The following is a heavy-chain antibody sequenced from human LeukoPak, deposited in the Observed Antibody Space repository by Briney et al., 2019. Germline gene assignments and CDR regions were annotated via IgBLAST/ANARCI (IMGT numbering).Heavy chain of an antibody. V-gene: IGHV3-30-3*01. D-gene: IGHD5-18*01. CDR3: ARDRYTAMVTSLWDY. Sequence: GGSLRLSCAASGFTFSSYAMHWVRQAPGKGLEWVAVISYDGSNKYYADSVKGRFTISRDNSKNTLYLQMNSLRAEDTAVYYCARDRYTAMVTSLWDYWGQGTLVTVSS. J-gene: IGHJ4*02. CDR1: GFTFSSYA. CDR2: ISYDGSNK.